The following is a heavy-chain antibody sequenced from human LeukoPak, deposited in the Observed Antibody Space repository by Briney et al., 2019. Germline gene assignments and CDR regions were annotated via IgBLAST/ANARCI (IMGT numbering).Heavy chain of an antibody. CDR2: IKGDGSHT. CDR1: GFTFSNYW. Sequence: GGSLRLSCAASGFTFSNYWMHWVRQAPGKGLVWVSRIKGDGSHTIYADSVKGRFTISRDNAKNSLYLQMNSLRAEDTAVYYCARAPDVVVPAALRSAFDIWGQGTMVTVSS. J-gene: IGHJ3*02. V-gene: IGHV3-74*01. D-gene: IGHD2-2*01. CDR3: ARAPDVVVPAALRSAFDI.